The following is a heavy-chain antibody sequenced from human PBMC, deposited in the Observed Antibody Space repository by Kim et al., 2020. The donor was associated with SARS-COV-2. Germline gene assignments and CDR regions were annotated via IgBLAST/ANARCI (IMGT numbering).Heavy chain of an antibody. V-gene: IGHV1-2*02. D-gene: IGHD6-19*01. CDR3: ARDRAVAGTLGIDY. J-gene: IGHJ4*02. CDR1: GYTFTGYY. CDR2: INPNSGGT. Sequence: ASVKVSCKASGYTFTGYYMHWVRQAPGQGLEWMGWINPNSGGTNYAQKFQGRVTMTRDTSISTAYMELSRLRSDDTAVYYCARDRAVAGTLGIDYWGQGTLVTVSS.